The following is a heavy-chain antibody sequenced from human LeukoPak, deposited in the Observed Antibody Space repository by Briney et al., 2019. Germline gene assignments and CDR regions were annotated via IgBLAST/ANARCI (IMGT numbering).Heavy chain of an antibody. J-gene: IGHJ3*02. D-gene: IGHD1-26*01. Sequence: SETLSLTCSVPSYSISSGYYWGWIRQPPGKGLEWIGSIYYSGSTYYNPSLKSRVTISVDTFKNEFSLKLSSVTAADTAIYYCARVSHSGTYWDTFNIWGQGTMVTVSS. CDR3: ARVSHSGTYWDTFNI. CDR2: IYYSGST. V-gene: IGHV4-38-2*02. CDR1: SYSISSGYY.